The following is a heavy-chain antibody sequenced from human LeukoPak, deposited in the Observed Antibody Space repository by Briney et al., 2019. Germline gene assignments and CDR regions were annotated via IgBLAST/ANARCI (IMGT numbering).Heavy chain of an antibody. CDR3: TRVKARSSGYLFDY. CDR2: IRSKAYGGTT. J-gene: IGHJ4*02. D-gene: IGHD3-22*01. CDR1: GFTFGDYA. Sequence: GGSLRLSCTASGFTFGDYAMSWVRQAPGKGLEWVGFIRSKAYGGTTEYAASVKGRFTISRDDSKSIAYLQMNSLKTEDTAVYYCTRVKARSSGYLFDYWGQGTLVTVSS. V-gene: IGHV3-49*04.